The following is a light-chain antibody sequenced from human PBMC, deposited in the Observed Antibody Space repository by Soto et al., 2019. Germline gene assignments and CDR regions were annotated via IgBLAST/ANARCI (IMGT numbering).Light chain of an antibody. CDR1: ESIRSNY. CDR2: GAY. V-gene: IGKV3-20*01. CDR3: HQYGDTPPLYT. J-gene: IGKJ3*01. Sequence: EIVLTQSPGILSLSPGERATLSCRASESIRSNYLAWHQQKPGQAPRLLIYGAYNRATGIPDRFSGRGSGTDFSLTISSLEPEDFAVYYWHQYGDTPPLYTFGPGTKVDIK.